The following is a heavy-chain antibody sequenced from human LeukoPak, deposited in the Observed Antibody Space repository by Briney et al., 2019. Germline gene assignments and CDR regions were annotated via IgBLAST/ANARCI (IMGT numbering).Heavy chain of an antibody. CDR3: ARDISIYTSSGCDY. Sequence: GGSLRLSCAASGFTFDDYAMHWVRHAPGKGLEWVSGISWNSGSIDYADSVKGRFTISRDNAKNSLYLQMNSLRAEDTALYYCARDISIYTSSGCDYWGQGTLVTVSS. CDR2: ISWNSGSI. J-gene: IGHJ4*02. V-gene: IGHV3-9*01. D-gene: IGHD6-13*01. CDR1: GFTFDDYA.